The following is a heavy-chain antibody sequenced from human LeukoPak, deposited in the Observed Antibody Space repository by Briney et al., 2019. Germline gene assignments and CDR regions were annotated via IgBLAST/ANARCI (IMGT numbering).Heavy chain of an antibody. V-gene: IGHV3-30*02. CDR3: AKDTAMTFDY. D-gene: IGHD5-18*01. CDR1: GFTFSNYG. J-gene: IGHJ4*02. Sequence: GGSLRLSCAASGFTFSNYGMHWVRQAPGKGLEWVAVIWYGGSNKYYADSVKGRFTISRDNSKNTLYLQMNSLRAEDTAVYYCAKDTAMTFDYWGQGTLVTVSS. CDR2: IWYGGSNK.